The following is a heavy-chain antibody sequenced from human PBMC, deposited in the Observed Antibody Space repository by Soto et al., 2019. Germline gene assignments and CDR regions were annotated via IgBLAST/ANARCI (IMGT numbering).Heavy chain of an antibody. CDR1: GCPISSGGYY. D-gene: IGHD2-21*01. Sequence: QVQLQESGPGLVKPSQTLSLTCTVSGCPISSGGYYWSWIRQHPGQGREWIGCTDYSGSTYYNPSLKSRVTISVDTPKNQFSLKLSSVTAADTAGYYCAASCVGCGGFNYYGMDVWGQGTTVTVSS. V-gene: IGHV4-31*03. CDR3: AASCVGCGGFNYYGMDV. CDR2: TDYSGST. J-gene: IGHJ6*02.